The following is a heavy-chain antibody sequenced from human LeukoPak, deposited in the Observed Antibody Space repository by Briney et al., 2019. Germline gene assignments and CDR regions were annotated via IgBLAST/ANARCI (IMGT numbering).Heavy chain of an antibody. CDR2: FDPEDGET. V-gene: IGHV1-24*01. Sequence: ASVKVSCKVSGYTLTELSMHWVRQAPGKGLEWMGGFDPEDGETIYAQKFQGRVTMTRDTSISTAYMELSRLRSDDTAVYYCARLPRTNWGCFDYWGQGTLVTVSS. J-gene: IGHJ4*02. D-gene: IGHD7-27*01. CDR3: ARLPRTNWGCFDY. CDR1: GYTLTELS.